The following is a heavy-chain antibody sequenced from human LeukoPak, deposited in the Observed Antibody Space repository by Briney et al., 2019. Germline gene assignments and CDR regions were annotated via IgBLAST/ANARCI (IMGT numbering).Heavy chain of an antibody. J-gene: IGHJ1*01. D-gene: IGHD3-22*01. CDR3: ARDEGYYYDSSGYLSPLLYFQH. CDR1: GFTFSSYG. V-gene: IGHV3-33*01. CDR2: IWYDGSNK. Sequence: GRSLRLSCAASGFTFSSYGMHWVRQAPGKGLEWVAVIWYDGSNKYYADSVKGRFTISRDNSKNTLYLQMNSLRAEDTAVYYCARDEGYYYDSSGYLSPLLYFQHWGQGTLVTVSS.